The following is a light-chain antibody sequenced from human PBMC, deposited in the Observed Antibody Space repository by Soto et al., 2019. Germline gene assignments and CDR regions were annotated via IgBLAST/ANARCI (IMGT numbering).Light chain of an antibody. V-gene: IGKV3-15*01. CDR2: GAS. CDR1: QSVTNN. CDR3: QQYNNWSPLT. Sequence: EIVMTQSPATLSVSPGERATLSCRASQSVTNNLAWYQQKLGQAPRLLIYGASTRATGIPARFSGSGSGTEFTLTISGLQSEDFAVYYCQQYNNWSPLTFGQGTRLEIK. J-gene: IGKJ5*01.